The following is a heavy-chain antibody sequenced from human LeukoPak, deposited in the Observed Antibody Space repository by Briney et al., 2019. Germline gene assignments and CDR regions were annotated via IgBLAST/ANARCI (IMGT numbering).Heavy chain of an antibody. CDR2: IYYSGST. J-gene: IGHJ5*02. CDR3: ARGGDYYGSGKSGFDP. V-gene: IGHV4-31*03. Sequence: SQTLSLTYTVSGGSISSGGYYRSWIRQHPGKGLEWIGYIYYSGSTYYNPSLKSRVTISVDTSKNQFSLKLSSVTAADTAVYYCARGGDYYGSGKSGFDPWGQGTLVTVSS. D-gene: IGHD3-10*01. CDR1: GGSISSGGYY.